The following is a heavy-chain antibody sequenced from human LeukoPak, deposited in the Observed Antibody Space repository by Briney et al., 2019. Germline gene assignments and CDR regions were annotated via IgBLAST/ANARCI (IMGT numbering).Heavy chain of an antibody. J-gene: IGHJ3*02. CDR3: AREDTGVAFDI. CDR2: ISGSGIK. Sequence: SGGSLRLSCAASRFTFSSYEMNWVRQAPGKGQEWVSYISGSGIKHYADSVKGRFTISRDNAKNSLYLQMNSLRVEDTAVYYCAREDTGVAFDIWGQGTTVTV. D-gene: IGHD2-8*01. CDR1: RFTFSSYE. V-gene: IGHV3-48*03.